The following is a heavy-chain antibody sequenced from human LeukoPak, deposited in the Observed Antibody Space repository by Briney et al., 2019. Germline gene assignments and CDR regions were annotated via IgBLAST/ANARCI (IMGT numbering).Heavy chain of an antibody. Sequence: GGPLRLSCAASGFTFSSYAMSWVRQAPGKGLEWVSAVSGSGGSTYYADSVKGRFTISRDNSKNTLYLQMNSLRAEDTAVYYCAKDDPRYYGMDVWGQGTTVTVSS. CDR1: GFTFSSYA. J-gene: IGHJ6*02. CDR2: VSGSGGST. CDR3: AKDDPRYYGMDV. V-gene: IGHV3-23*01.